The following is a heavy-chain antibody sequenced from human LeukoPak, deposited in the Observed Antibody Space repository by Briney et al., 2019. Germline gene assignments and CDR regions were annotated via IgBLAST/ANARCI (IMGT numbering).Heavy chain of an antibody. Sequence: GASVKVSCKVSGYTLTELSMHWVRQAPGKGLEWMGGFDPEDGETIYAQKFQGRVTITADESTSTAYMELSSLRSEDTAVYYCARDKRSTVTTVYYGMDVWGQGTTVTVSS. D-gene: IGHD4-17*01. J-gene: IGHJ6*02. V-gene: IGHV1-24*01. CDR2: FDPEDGET. CDR3: ARDKRSTVTTVYYGMDV. CDR1: GYTLTELS.